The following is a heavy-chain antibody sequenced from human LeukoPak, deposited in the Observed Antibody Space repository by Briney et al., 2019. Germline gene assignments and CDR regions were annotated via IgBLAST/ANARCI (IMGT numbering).Heavy chain of an antibody. CDR1: GSTFTSYG. CDR3: ARDTSVDTAMVRRHLDY. Sequence: ASVKLSCKASGSTFTSYGISWVRQAPGQGLEWMGWISAYNGNTTYAQKLQGRVTMTTDTSTSTAYMELRSLRSDDTAVYYCARDTSVDTAMVRRHLDYWGQGTLVTVSS. D-gene: IGHD5-18*01. V-gene: IGHV1-18*01. CDR2: ISAYNGNT. J-gene: IGHJ4*02.